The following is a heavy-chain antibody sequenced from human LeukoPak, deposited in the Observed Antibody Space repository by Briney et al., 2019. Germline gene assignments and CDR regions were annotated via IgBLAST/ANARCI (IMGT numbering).Heavy chain of an antibody. V-gene: IGHV1-69*13. J-gene: IGHJ1*01. CDR1: GGTFSSYA. CDR2: IIPIFGTA. Sequence: ASVKVSCKASGGTFSSYAISWVRQAPGQGLEWMGGIIPIFGTANYAQEFQGRVTITADESTSTAYMELSSLRSEDTAVYYCARGMREIEYFQHWGQGTLVTVSS. CDR3: ARGMREIEYFQH. D-gene: IGHD1-26*01.